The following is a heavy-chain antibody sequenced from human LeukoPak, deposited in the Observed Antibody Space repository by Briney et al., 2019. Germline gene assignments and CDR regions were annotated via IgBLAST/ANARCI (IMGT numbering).Heavy chain of an antibody. Sequence: ASVKVSCKASGYTFTSYDISWVRQAPGQGLEWMGWISAYNGNTNYAQKLQGRVTMTTDTSTSTAYMELRSLRSDDTAVYYCARVSTPKYSSSWYDYWGQGTLVTVSS. CDR2: ISAYNGNT. D-gene: IGHD6-13*01. J-gene: IGHJ4*02. CDR1: GYTFTSYD. CDR3: ARVSTPKYSSSWYDY. V-gene: IGHV1-18*01.